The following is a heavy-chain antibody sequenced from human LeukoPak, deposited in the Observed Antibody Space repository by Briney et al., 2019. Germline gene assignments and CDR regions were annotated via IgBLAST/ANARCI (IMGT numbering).Heavy chain of an antibody. CDR2: ISGSGGST. CDR1: GFTFSNYG. V-gene: IGHV3-23*01. D-gene: IGHD3-3*01. Sequence: GGTLRLSCAASGFTFSNYGMSWVRQAPGKGLEWVSAISGSGGSTYYADSVKARFTISRDDSQNMVSLQLNNLRIEDTALYYCAKTSLSDPSGHYYYMDVWGKGTTVTVSS. CDR3: AKTSLSDPSGHYYYMDV. J-gene: IGHJ6*03.